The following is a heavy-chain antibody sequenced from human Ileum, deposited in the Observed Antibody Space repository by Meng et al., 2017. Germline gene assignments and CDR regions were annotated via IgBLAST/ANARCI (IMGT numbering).Heavy chain of an antibody. V-gene: IGHV4-4*02. CDR3: ARGVVSGSHYNTY. CDR2: IHQSGTT. CDR1: GGSLSSSNL. D-gene: IGHD3-10*01. J-gene: IGHJ4*02. Sequence: QVQLQESGPGRVKPSGTLSLPCAVSGGSLSSSNLWSWVRQPPEKGLEWIGEIHQSGTTNYSPSLKSRLTISVDKSKNQFSLKLQSVTAADTAVYFCARGVVSGSHYNTYWGQGILVTVSS.